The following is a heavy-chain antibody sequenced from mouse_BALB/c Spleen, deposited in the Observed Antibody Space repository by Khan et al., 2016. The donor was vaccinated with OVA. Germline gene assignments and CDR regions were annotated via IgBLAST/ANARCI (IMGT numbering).Heavy chain of an antibody. CDR3: ARWDSYWYFEV. V-gene: IGHV9-1*02. J-gene: IGHJ1*01. Sequence: QIQLVQSGPELKKPGETVKISCKASGYTFTNYGMNWVKQAPGKGLKWMGWINTYTGEPTYTDDFKGRFAFSLETSASTAYLQINNLKNEDMATYFFARWDSYWYFEVWGAGTTVTVSS. CDR2: INTYTGEP. CDR1: GYTFTNYG. D-gene: IGHD3-3*01.